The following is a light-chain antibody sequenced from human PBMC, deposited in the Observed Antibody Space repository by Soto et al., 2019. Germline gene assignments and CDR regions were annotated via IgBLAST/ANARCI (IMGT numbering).Light chain of an antibody. J-gene: IGLJ1*01. CDR2: RNT. CDR3: AAWDDNLSAKYV. V-gene: IGLV1-47*01. CDR1: SSNIGTNY. Sequence: QSALAQPPSASATPGQRVTISCSGSSSNIGTNYVYWYQQLPGTAPKLLICRNTQRPSGVPDRFSGSKSGTSASLAISGLRSEDEADYYCAAWDDNLSAKYVFGTGTKVPVL.